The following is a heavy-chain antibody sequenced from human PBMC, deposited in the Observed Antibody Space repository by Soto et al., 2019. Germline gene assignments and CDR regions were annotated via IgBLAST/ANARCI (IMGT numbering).Heavy chain of an antibody. CDR1: GFTFSGSA. CDR2: IRSKANNYAT. D-gene: IGHD2-21*02. V-gene: IGHV3-73*02. CDR3: ARHALQYCGGDCYLLPYFDL. J-gene: IGHJ2*01. Sequence: EVQLVESGGGLVQPGGSLKLSCAASGFTFSGSAMHWVRQASGKGLEWVGRIRSKANNYATVYAASVKGRFTISRDDSKQTAHLKMNSLKTEDTAVYYCARHALQYCGGDCYLLPYFDLWGRGTLVTVSS.